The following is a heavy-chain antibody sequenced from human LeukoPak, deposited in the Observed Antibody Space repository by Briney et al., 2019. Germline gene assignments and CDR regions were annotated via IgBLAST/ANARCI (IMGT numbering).Heavy chain of an antibody. CDR2: IHHSGST. D-gene: IGHD1-20*01. CDR1: GVSINDYY. J-gene: IGHJ6*03. CDR3: TRGILGYDWTDADVRAFHYYYYMDV. V-gene: IGHV4-34*01. Sequence: SETLSLTCGVFGVSINDYYWNWIRQPPGKGLEWIGEIHHSGSTSYNPSLKSRLTITLDTSKSQFSLNMSSLTAADTAVYYCTRGILGYDWTDADVRAFHYYYYMDVWGKGTTVTVSS.